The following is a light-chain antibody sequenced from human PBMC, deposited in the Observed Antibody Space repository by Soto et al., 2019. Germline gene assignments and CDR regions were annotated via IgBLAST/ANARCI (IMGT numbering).Light chain of an antibody. Sequence: QSVLTQPASVSGSPGQSITLSCTGTSNDIGSYNHVSWFQQHPDKAPKLIIYEVTNRPSGISTRFSGSKSGNTASLTISGLQAEDEAHYYCSSYKFSTTLRVFGGGTKLTVL. CDR2: EVT. CDR1: SNDIGSYNH. J-gene: IGLJ3*02. V-gene: IGLV2-14*01. CDR3: SSYKFSTTLRV.